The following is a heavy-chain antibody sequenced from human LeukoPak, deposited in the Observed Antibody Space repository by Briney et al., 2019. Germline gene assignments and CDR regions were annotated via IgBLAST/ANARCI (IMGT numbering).Heavy chain of an antibody. J-gene: IGHJ3*02. CDR2: ISGSGGST. CDR1: GFTFSSYA. D-gene: IGHD3-22*01. Sequence: PGGSLRLSCAASGFTFSSYAMSWVRQAPGKGLEWVSAISGSGGSTYYADSVKGRFTISRDNSKNTLYLQMNSLRAEDTAVYCCAKGGAYYYDSSGYFSIWGQGTMVTVSS. CDR3: AKGGAYYYDSSGYFSI. V-gene: IGHV3-23*01.